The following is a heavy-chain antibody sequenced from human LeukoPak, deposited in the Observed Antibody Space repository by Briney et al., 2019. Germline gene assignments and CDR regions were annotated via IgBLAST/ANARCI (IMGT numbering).Heavy chain of an antibody. CDR2: INHSGSP. V-gene: IGHV4-34*01. CDR3: ARGGITMVRGAEY. Sequence: GSLRLSCAASGFTFSSYSMNWVRQPPGKGLEWIGEINHSGSPNYNRSLKSRVTISVDTSKKQFSLRLNSVTAADTAVYYCARGGITMVRGAEYWGQGTQVTVSS. D-gene: IGHD3-10*01. CDR1: GFTFSSYS. J-gene: IGHJ4*02.